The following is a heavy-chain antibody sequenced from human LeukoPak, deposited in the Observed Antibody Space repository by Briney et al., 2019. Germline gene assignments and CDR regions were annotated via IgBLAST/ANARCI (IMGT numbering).Heavy chain of an antibody. CDR1: GYTLTELS. Sequence: ASVKVSCKVSGYTLTELSMHWVRQAPGKGLEWMGGFDPEDGETIYAQKFQGRVTMTEDTSTDTAYMELSSLRSEDTAVYYGAXXXELRYFPQGYWFDPWGQGTLVTVSS. CDR2: FDPEDGET. D-gene: IGHD3-9*01. V-gene: IGHV1-24*01. J-gene: IGHJ5*02. CDR3: AXXXELRYFPQGYWFDP.